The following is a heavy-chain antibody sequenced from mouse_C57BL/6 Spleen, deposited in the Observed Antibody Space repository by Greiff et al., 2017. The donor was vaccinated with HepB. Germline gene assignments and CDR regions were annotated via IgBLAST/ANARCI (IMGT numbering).Heavy chain of an antibody. Sequence: QVQLKESGPELVKPGASVKISCKASGYAFSSSWMNWVKQRPGKGLEWIGRIYPGDGDTNYNGKFKGKATLTADKSSSTAYMQLSSLTSEDSAVYCVARDLPFYGYDVRSSLYYAMDYWGQGTSVTVSS. CDR3: ARDLPFYGYDVRSSLYYAMDY. V-gene: IGHV1-82*01. CDR1: GYAFSSSW. J-gene: IGHJ4*01. D-gene: IGHD2-2*01. CDR2: IYPGDGDT.